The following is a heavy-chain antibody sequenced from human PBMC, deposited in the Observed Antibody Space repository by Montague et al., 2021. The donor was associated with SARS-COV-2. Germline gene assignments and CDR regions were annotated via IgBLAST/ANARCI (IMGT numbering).Heavy chain of an antibody. CDR2: INHSGST. CDR3: VRGYQLRFLEWSSRQSTFDY. V-gene: IGHV4-34*01. D-gene: IGHD3-3*01. CDR1: GGSFSGYY. Sequence: SETLSLTCAVYGGSFSGYYWSWIRQPTGKVLEWIGEINHSGSTNYNPSLKSRVTISVDTSKNQFSLKLSSVTAVDTAVYYCVRGYQLRFLEWSSRQSTFDYWGQGTLVTVSS. J-gene: IGHJ4*02.